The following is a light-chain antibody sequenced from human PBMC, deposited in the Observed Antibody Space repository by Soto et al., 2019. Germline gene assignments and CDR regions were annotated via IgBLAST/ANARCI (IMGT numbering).Light chain of an antibody. CDR1: QSVSSK. J-gene: IGKJ1*01. Sequence: EIVMTQSPATLSVSPGERATLSCRATQSVSSKLAWFQQKPGQAPRLLIYGASTRATDIPARFSGSGSGTEFSLTISSLQSEDFATYYCLQHYNYPRTFGQGTKVDVK. V-gene: IGKV3-15*01. CDR3: LQHYNYPRT. CDR2: GAS.